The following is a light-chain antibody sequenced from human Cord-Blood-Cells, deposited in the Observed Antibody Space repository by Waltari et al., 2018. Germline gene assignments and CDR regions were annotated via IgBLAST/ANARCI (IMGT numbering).Light chain of an antibody. CDR1: QIVGSN. V-gene: IGKV3-15*01. CDR2: GAS. CDR3: QQYNNWPKT. Sequence: EIVMTQSPATLSVSPGERATLSCRASQIVGSNLAWYQQKPGQAPRLLIYGASTRATGIPARFSGSGSGTEFTLTISSLQSEDFAVYYCQQYNNWPKTFGQGTKVEIK. J-gene: IGKJ1*01.